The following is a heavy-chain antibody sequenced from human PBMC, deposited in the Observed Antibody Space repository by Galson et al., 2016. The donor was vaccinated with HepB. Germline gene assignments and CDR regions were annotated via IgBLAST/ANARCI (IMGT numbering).Heavy chain of an antibody. V-gene: IGHV3-23*01. CDR2: ISTAGGYA. J-gene: IGHJ4*02. CDR1: GFTFSSYA. CDR3: GKHGGFDY. Sequence: SLRLSCAASGFTFSSYAMGWLRRAPGKGLECVATISTAGGYAYYADSVKGRLTISRDNSKNTLYLYMNNLTAGDTAIYYCGKHGGFDYWGQRALVTVSS. D-gene: IGHD3-16*01.